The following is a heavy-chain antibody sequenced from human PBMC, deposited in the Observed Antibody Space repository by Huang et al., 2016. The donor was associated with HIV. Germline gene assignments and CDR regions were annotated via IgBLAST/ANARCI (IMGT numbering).Heavy chain of an antibody. J-gene: IGHJ5*01. D-gene: IGHD2-8*02. CDR1: GYSFSNHY. Sequence: QVQLVQSGAEVKKPGASVKVSCKTSGYSFSNHYIHWVRQAPGQGLQWMGIINPGSGRKTYAQRSQGISSMTVGMSTTTVYMELSSLRSEDSAVYFCARSGGVYSYNWLDSWGQGTLVIVSS. CDR3: ARSGGVYSYNWLDS. V-gene: IGHV1-46*01. CDR2: INPGSGRK.